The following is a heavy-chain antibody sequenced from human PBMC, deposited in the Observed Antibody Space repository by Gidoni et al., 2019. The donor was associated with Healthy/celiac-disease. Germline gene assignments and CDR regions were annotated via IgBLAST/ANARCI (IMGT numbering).Heavy chain of an antibody. V-gene: IGHV4-34*01. CDR1: GGSFRGYY. J-gene: IGHJ6*02. CDR2: INHSGST. CDR3: ARGARWLAPDYYYGMDV. Sequence: QVPLQPWGAGLLKPSETLSLTFAVYGGSFRGYYWSWIRQPPGKGLEWIGEINHSGSTNYNPSLKSRVTISVDTSKNQFSLKLSSVTAADTAVYYCARGARWLAPDYYYGMDVWGQGTTVTVSS. D-gene: IGHD6-19*01.